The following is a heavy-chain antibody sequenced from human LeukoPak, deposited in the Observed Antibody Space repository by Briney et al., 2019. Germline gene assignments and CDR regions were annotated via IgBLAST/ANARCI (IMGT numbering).Heavy chain of an antibody. CDR3: ARTESGYSSHYDY. CDR2: INPNSGGT. CDR1: GYTFTSYG. J-gene: IGHJ4*02. D-gene: IGHD6-13*01. Sequence: ASVKVSCKASGYTFTSYGISWVRQAPGQGLEWMGWINPNSGGTNYAQKFQGRVTMTRDTSISTAYMELSRLRSDDTAVYYCARTESGYSSHYDYWGQGTLVTVSS. V-gene: IGHV1-2*02.